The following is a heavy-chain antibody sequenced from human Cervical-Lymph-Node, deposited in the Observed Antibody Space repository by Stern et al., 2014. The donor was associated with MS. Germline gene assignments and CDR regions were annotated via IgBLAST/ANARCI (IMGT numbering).Heavy chain of an antibody. D-gene: IGHD2-8*01. J-gene: IGHJ6*02. CDR2: ISGYDGDT. V-gene: IGHV1-18*04. CDR3: ARANFDSYGLDV. Sequence: VQLVESGADVKKPGASVKVSCKASSYTFSSYGIAWVRQAPGQGLEWMGWISGYDGDTNYAPKLQGRVTLTTDPSTRTAYMEIRSLRFDDTAVYYCARANFDSYGLDVWGQGTTVTVSS. CDR1: SYTFSSYG.